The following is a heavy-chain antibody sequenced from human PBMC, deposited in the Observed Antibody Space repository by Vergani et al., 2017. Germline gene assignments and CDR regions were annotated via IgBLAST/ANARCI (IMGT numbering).Heavy chain of an antibody. CDR3: ARGRGYCSGGSCYSSGNYYMDV. J-gene: IGHJ6*03. CDR1: GDSISSNNC. D-gene: IGHD2-15*01. V-gene: IGHV4-4*03. Sequence: QVQLQESGPGLVKPPGTLSLTCAVSGDSISSNNCWTWVRQPPGKGLEWIGEICHTEDTKYSPSLKSRVTVSVDESRNLFSLRLNSVTAAGTAVYYCARGRGYCSGGSCYSSGNYYMDVWSKGTTVTVSS. CDR2: ICHTEDT.